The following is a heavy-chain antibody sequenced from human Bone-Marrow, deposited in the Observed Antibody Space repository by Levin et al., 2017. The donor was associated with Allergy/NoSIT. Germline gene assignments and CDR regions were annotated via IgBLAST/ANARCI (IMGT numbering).Heavy chain of an antibody. CDR1: GFSFSNVW. CDR2: IKSKAVGGTT. D-gene: IGHD2-8*02. Sequence: KPGGSLRLSCVASGFSFSNVWMNWVRQAPGKGLEWVGRIKSKAVGGTTDYAAPVRGRFTISRDDSKNTLYLQMNSLKTEDTAVYYCTHSLVVDGGDLWGQGTLVTVSS. CDR3: THSLVVDGGDL. V-gene: IGHV3-15*01. J-gene: IGHJ5*02.